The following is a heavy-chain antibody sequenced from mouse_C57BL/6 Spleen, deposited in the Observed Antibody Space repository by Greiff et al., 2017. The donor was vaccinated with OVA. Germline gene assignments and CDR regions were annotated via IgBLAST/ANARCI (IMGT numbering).Heavy chain of an antibody. CDR1: GFTFSSYG. CDR3: ARQRDGWDY. D-gene: IGHD2-3*01. CDR2: ISSGGSYT. V-gene: IGHV5-6*01. Sequence: EVKLQESGGDLVKPGGSLKLSCAASGFTFSSYGMSWVRQTPDKRLEWVATISSGGSYTYYPDSVKGRFTISRDNAKNTLYLQMSSLKSEDTAMYYCARQRDGWDYWGQGTTLTVSS. J-gene: IGHJ2*01.